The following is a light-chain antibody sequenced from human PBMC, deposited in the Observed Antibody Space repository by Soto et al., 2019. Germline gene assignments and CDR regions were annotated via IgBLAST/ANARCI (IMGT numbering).Light chain of an antibody. V-gene: IGLV2-14*01. Sequence: QSALTQPASVSGSPGQSITISCTGSSRDIGGYNYVSWYQQHPGKVPKLMIYEVSNRPSGVSNRFSGSKSGNTASLTISGLQAEDEADYYCSSYAGSNNNVFGTGTKVTVL. CDR3: SSYAGSNNNV. J-gene: IGLJ1*01. CDR2: EVS. CDR1: SRDIGGYNY.